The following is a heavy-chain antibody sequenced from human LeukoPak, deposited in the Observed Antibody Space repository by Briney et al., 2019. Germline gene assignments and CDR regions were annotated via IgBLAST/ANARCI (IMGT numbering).Heavy chain of an antibody. CDR1: GFTFSYYG. Sequence: GGSLRLSCVASGFTFSYYGMHWVRQAPGKGLEWVAVMSYDGSNKNYADSEKGRFTISRDNSKNTLYLQMNSLRVEDTAVYFCARGDDFWSGYFTYYGMDVWGQGTTVTVSS. CDR3: ARGDDFWSGYFTYYGMDV. D-gene: IGHD3-3*01. CDR2: MSYDGSNK. V-gene: IGHV3-30-3*01. J-gene: IGHJ6*02.